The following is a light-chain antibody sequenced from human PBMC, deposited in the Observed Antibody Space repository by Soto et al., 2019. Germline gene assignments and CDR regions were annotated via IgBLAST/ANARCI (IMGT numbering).Light chain of an antibody. Sequence: DIQMTQSPSSLSASVGDRVTITCRASQTISSYLNWYQQKPGKAPKLLIYAASSLQSGVPSRFSGSGSGTDFTLIISSLQPEDFATYYCQQSHSSPYTFGQGTKLEIK. CDR3: QQSHSSPYT. CDR1: QTISSY. J-gene: IGKJ2*01. V-gene: IGKV1-39*01. CDR2: AAS.